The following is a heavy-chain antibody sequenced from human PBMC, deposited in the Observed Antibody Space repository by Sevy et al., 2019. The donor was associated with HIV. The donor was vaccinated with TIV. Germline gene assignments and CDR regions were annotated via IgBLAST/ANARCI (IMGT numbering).Heavy chain of an antibody. CDR1: GYTFSIYG. V-gene: IGHV1-18*01. J-gene: IGHJ5*02. Sequence: ASVKVSCKASGYTFSIYGISWVRQVPGQGLEWMGWIVTYNGNRKYAQNLQDRVTMTTDTSTSTAYMELRSLRSDDTAVYFCARISTLRGRFNWCDPWGQGTLVTVSS. CDR3: ARISTLRGRFNWCDP. CDR2: IVTYNGNR. D-gene: IGHD3-10*01.